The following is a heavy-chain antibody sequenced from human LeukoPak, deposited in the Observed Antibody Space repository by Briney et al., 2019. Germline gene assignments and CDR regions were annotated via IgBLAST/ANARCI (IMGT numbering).Heavy chain of an antibody. CDR3: AKDRGTSRSSRGVDY. J-gene: IGHJ4*02. CDR2: IRYDGSNK. Sequence: GGSLRLSCAASGFTFSSYGMHWVRQAPGKGLEWVAFIRYDGSNKYYADSVKGRFTISRDNSKNTLYLQMNSLRAEDTAVYYCAKDRGTSRSSRGVDYWGQGTLVTVSS. CDR1: GFTFSSYG. D-gene: IGHD2-2*01. V-gene: IGHV3-30*02.